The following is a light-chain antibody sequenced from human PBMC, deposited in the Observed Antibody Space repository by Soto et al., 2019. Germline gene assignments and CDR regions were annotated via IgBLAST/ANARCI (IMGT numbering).Light chain of an antibody. CDR1: SSDVGGYSY. CDR3: CSYAGSYTFV. Sequence: QSALTQPRSVSGSPGQSVTISCTGTSSDVGGYSYVSWYQQHPGKAPKVMNYDVTKRPSGVPDRFSGSRSGNTASLSISGLQAEDEADYYCCSYAGSYTFVFGTGTKLTVL. V-gene: IGLV2-11*01. CDR2: DVT. J-gene: IGLJ1*01.